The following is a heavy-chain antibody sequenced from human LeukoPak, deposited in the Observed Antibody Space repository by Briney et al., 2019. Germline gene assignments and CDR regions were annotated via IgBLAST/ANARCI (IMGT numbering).Heavy chain of an antibody. J-gene: IGHJ3*02. Sequence: PGGSLRLSCAASGFTFSSYSMNWVRQAPGKGLEWLSSISGSSSYIYYADSVKGRFTISRDNARNSLYLQMKSLRAEDTAVYYCAKSNGYGLVDIWGQGTMVTVSS. D-gene: IGHD3-10*01. CDR3: AKSNGYGLVDI. CDR2: ISGSSSYI. V-gene: IGHV3-21*01. CDR1: GFTFSSYS.